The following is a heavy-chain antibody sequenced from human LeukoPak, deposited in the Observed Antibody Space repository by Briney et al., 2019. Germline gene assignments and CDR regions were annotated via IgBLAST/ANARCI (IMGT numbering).Heavy chain of an antibody. J-gene: IGHJ6*03. CDR2: INHGGST. Sequence: TSETLSLTCAVYGGSFSGDFWSWIRQSPGKGLEWIGEINHGGSTTYNPSLQSRVTMSVDTSKNQFSLKLSSVTAADTAVYYCARERSTMVRGVIIRYYYMDVWGKGTTVTVSS. CDR1: GGSFSGDF. V-gene: IGHV4-34*01. CDR3: ARERSTMVRGVIIRYYYMDV. D-gene: IGHD3-10*01.